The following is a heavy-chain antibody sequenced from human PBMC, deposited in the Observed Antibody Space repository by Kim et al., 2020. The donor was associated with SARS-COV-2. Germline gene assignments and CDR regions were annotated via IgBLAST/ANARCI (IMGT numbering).Heavy chain of an antibody. J-gene: IGHJ1*01. CDR1: GFTFNNYA. V-gene: IGHV3-23*01. CDR2: IRDSGGST. D-gene: IGHD6-19*01. CDR3: AKVTSGSSGWFEYFQH. Sequence: GGSLRLSCAASGFTFNNYAMSWVRQAPGKGLEWVSGIRDSGGSTKYADSVKGRFSISRDNSKNTLYLQMDSRRAEDTAVYYCAKVTSGSSGWFEYFQHWGQGTLVTVSS.